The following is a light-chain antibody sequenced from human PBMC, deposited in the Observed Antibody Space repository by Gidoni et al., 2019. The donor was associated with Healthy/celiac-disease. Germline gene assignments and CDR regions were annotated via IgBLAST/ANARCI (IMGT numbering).Light chain of an antibody. V-gene: IGLV3-1*01. CDR1: KLGDNY. CDR3: QAWDSSTDLV. CDR2: QDS. J-gene: IGLJ2*01. Sequence: SYELTQPPSVSVSPGQTASITCSGDKLGDNYACWYQQKPGQSPVLVIYQDSKRPSGIPERFSGSNSGNTATLTISGTQAMDEADYYCQAWDSSTDLVFGGGTKLTVL.